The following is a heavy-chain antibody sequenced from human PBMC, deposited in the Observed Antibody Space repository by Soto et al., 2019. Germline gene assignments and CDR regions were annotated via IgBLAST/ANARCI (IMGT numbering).Heavy chain of an antibody. Sequence: SETLSLTCTVSGGSISSSSYYWGWIRQPPGKGLEWIGSIYYSGSTYYNPSLKSRVTISVDTSKNQFSLKLSSVTAADTAVYYCARRNYGGYDYVWGSYRLNWFDPWGQGTLVTVSS. V-gene: IGHV4-39*01. CDR3: ARRNYGGYDYVWGSYRLNWFDP. D-gene: IGHD3-16*02. J-gene: IGHJ5*02. CDR2: IYYSGST. CDR1: GGSISSSSYY.